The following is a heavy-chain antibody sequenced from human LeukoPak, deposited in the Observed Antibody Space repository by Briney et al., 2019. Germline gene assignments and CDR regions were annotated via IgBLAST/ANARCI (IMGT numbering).Heavy chain of an antibody. V-gene: IGHV3-21*06. CDR1: GFTFSRYS. D-gene: IGHD6-13*01. J-gene: IGHJ2*01. CDR2: ISSSGSYI. CDR3: VRDSGSSWYFGP. Sequence: GGSLRLSCAASGFTFSRYSMHWVRQAPGKGLEWVSYISSSGSYIYYADSVKGRFTISRDNAKSSLDLQLNSLRAEDTAVYYCVRDSGSSWYFGPWGRGTLVTVSS.